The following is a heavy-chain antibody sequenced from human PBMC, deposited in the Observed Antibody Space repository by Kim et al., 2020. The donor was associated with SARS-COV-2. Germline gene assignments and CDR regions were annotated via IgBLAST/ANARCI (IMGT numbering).Heavy chain of an antibody. J-gene: IGHJ6*02. V-gene: IGHV3-7*01. CDR3: ARDPQLLDIVALYYYYGMDV. CDR1: GFTFSSYW. CDR2: IKQDGSEK. Sequence: GGSLRLSCAASGFTFSSYWMSWVRQAPGKGLEWVANIKQDGSEKYYVDSVKGRFTISRDNAKNSLYLQMNSLRAEDTAVYYCARDPQLLDIVALYYYYGMDVWGQGTTVTVSS. D-gene: IGHD5-12*01.